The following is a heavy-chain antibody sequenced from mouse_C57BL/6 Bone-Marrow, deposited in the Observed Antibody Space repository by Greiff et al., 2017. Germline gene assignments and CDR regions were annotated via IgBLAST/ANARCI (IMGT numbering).Heavy chain of an antibody. CDR1: GYTFTDYY. Sequence: EVQLQQSGPVLVKPGASVKMSCKASGYTFTDYYMNWVKQSPGKSLAWIGVINPYNGGTSYNQKFKGKATLPVDKSSRTAYIELNSLTSEDSAVYYCARRRIWLWIRRTGYYAMDYWGQGTSVTVSA. J-gene: IGHJ4*01. D-gene: IGHD2-2*01. CDR3: ARRRIWLWIRRTGYYAMDY. CDR2: INPYNGGT. V-gene: IGHV1-19*01.